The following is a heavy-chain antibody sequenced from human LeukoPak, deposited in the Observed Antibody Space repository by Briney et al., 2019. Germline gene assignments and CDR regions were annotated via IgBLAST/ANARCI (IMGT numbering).Heavy chain of an antibody. V-gene: IGHV3-49*03. CDR3: SSPDLAQRPDKFDY. J-gene: IGHJ4*02. CDR2: IRGKAFGGAT. Sequence: PGRSLRLSCTTSGFTFGDYPMSWFRQPPGKGLEWVGFIRGKAFGGATDYAASVKGRFTTSRDDSKNIAYLQRNSLKTEYTAVYYCSSPDLAQRPDKFDYWGQRGLGTVSS. D-gene: IGHD1-1*01. CDR1: GFTFGDYP.